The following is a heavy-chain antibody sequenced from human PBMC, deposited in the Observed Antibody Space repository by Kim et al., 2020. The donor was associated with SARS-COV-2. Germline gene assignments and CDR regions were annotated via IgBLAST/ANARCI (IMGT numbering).Heavy chain of an antibody. CDR1: GGTFSSYA. Sequence: SVKVSCKASGGTFSSYAISWVRQAPGQGLEWMGGIIPIFGTANYAQKFQGRVTITADESTSTAYMELSSLRSEDTAVYYCARCITIFGVVIYYYGMDVWGQGTTVTVSS. CDR3: ARCITIFGVVIYYYGMDV. V-gene: IGHV1-69*13. CDR2: IIPIFGTA. J-gene: IGHJ6*02. D-gene: IGHD3-3*01.